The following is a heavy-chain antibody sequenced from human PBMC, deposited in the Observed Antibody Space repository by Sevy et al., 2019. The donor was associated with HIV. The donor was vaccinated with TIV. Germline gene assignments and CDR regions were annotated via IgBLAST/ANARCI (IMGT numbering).Heavy chain of an antibody. Sequence: SETLSLTCTVSGGSISSYYWNWIRQPPGKGLEWIGYIYYSGSTNYNPSLKSRVTISLDTSKNQFSLKLSSVTAADTAVYYCARGKTTVVTWNYYYYMDVWGKGTTVTVSS. D-gene: IGHD4-17*01. V-gene: IGHV4-59*01. CDR2: IYYSGST. CDR3: ARGKTTVVTWNYYYYMDV. J-gene: IGHJ6*03. CDR1: GGSISSYY.